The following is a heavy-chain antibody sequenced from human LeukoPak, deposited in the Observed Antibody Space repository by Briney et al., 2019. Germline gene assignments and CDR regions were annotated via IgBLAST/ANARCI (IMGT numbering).Heavy chain of an antibody. CDR3: GALGITTMGGV. V-gene: IGHV3-74*01. J-gene: IGHJ6*03. Sequence: GGSLTLSCAASGFTFSSYWMHGLRHSPGRGRVWVSRIKTGVSNTNNTHSVSGRFTISRDNAKNSLYLQMNILTANETPCYYWGALGITTMGGVWGKGPTVTIP. CDR1: GFTFSSYW. D-gene: IGHD3-22*01. CDR2: IKTGVSNT.